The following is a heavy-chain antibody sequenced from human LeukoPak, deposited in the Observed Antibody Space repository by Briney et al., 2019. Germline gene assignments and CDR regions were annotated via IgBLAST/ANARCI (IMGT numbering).Heavy chain of an antibody. V-gene: IGHV3-15*07. J-gene: IGHJ4*02. CDR3: TTTPGYSSGWYDVDY. D-gene: IGHD6-19*01. CDR2: IKSKTDGGTT. CDR1: GFTFSSYW. Sequence: GGSLRLSCAASGFTFSSYWMNWVRQAPGKGLEWVGRIKSKTDGGTTDYAAPVKGRFTISRDDSKNTLYLQMNSLQTEDTAVYYCTTTPGYSSGWYDVDYWGQGTLVTVSS.